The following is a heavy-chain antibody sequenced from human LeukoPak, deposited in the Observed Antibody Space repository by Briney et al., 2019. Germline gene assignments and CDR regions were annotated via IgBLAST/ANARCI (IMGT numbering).Heavy chain of an antibody. CDR1: GGSMRSYY. V-gene: IGHV4-4*09. Sequence: PSETLSLTCSVSGGSMRSYYCSWIRQPPGKELEWIGYIYTSGNTNYNLSLKSRVTISVDTSKSQFSLKLSSVTAADTAVYYCARGSGPYYFDYWGQGTLVTVSS. D-gene: IGHD6-19*01. J-gene: IGHJ4*02. CDR2: IYTSGNT. CDR3: ARGSGPYYFDY.